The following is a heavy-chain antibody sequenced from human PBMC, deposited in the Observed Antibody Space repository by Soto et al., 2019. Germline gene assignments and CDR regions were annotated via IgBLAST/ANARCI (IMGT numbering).Heavy chain of an antibody. CDR2: IYYSGST. CDR1: GGSISSYY. D-gene: IGHD3-10*01. CDR3: ASTTADYYGSGSPIDAFDI. J-gene: IGHJ3*02. V-gene: IGHV4-59*01. Sequence: SETLSLTCTVSGGSISSYYWSWIRQPPGKGLEWIGYIYYSGSTNYNPSLKSRVTISVDTSKNQFSLKLSSVTAADTAVYYCASTTADYYGSGSPIDAFDIRGQGTMVTVSS.